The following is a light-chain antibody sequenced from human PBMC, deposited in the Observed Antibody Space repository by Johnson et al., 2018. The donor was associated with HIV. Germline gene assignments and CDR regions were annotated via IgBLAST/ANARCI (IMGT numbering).Light chain of an antibody. CDR2: DNN. CDR3: GTCDSSLSAGRV. J-gene: IGLJ1*01. CDR1: SSNIGNNY. V-gene: IGLV1-51*01. Sequence: VLTQPPSVSAAPGQKVTISCSGSSSNIGNNYVSWYQQLPGTAPKLLIYDNNKRPSGIPDRFSGSKSGTSATLGITGLQTGDEADYYCGTCDSSLSAGRVFGTGTKVTVL.